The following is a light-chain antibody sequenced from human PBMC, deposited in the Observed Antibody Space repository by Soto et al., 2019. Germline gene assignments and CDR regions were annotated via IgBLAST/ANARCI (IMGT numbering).Light chain of an antibody. CDR3: SSYTSSRTLV. CDR2: EVS. CDR1: SSDVGGYNY. J-gene: IGLJ2*01. V-gene: IGLV2-14*01. Sequence: QSALPQPASVSGSPGQSITISCTGTSSDVGGYNYVSWYQQHPGKAPKLMIYEVSNRPSGVSNRFAGSKSGNTASLTISGLQAEDEADYYCSSYTSSRTLVFGGGTQVTVL.